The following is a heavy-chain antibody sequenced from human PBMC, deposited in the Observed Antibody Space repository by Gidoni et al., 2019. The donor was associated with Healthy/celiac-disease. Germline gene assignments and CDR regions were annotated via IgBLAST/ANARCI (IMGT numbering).Heavy chain of an antibody. CDR2: ISSSSSYI. CDR1: GFTFISDS. CDR3: AREWLEWFDP. D-gene: IGHD6-19*01. V-gene: IGHV3-21*01. Sequence: EVQLVESGGGLVKPGGSLRLSCAASGFTFISDSMNWVRQAPGKGLGWVSSISSSSSYIYYADSVKGRFTISRDNAKNSLYLQMNSLRAEDTAVYYCAREWLEWFDPWGQGTLVTVSS. J-gene: IGHJ5*02.